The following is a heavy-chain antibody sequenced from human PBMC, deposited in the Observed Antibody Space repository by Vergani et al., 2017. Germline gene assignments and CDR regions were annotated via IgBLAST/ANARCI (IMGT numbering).Heavy chain of an antibody. CDR1: GFTFKNNT. D-gene: IGHD2-15*01. CDR2: ISSSSAYL. CDR3: ASRVSANGGLDT. V-gene: IGHV3-21*02. Sequence: VQLVESGGGLVKPGGSLRLSCEGSGFTFKNNTMTWVRQAPGKGLEWVSCISSSSAYLHYADSVKGRFTITRDNAKKYLFLQMNNLRADDTAVYYCASRVSANGGLDTWGQGTLVTVSS. J-gene: IGHJ5*02.